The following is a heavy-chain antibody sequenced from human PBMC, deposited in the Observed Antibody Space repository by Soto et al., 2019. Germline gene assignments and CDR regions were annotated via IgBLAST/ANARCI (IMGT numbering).Heavy chain of an antibody. CDR1: GFSLSTSGVG. CDR2: IYWDDDK. D-gene: IGHD1-7*01. J-gene: IGHJ5*02. CDR3: AHNLVAGTSWFDH. Sequence: QITLKESGPTLAKPTQTLTLTCTFSGFSLSTSGVGVVWIRQPPGKALEWLGIIYWDDDKRYRPSLKSMLTTAKDTSKSQVVLTMTNMDPVDTGTYYCAHNLVAGTSWFDHWGQGTLVTVSS. V-gene: IGHV2-5*02.